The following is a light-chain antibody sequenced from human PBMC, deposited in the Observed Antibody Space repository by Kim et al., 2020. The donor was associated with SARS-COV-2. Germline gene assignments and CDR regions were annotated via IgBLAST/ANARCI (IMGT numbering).Light chain of an antibody. J-gene: IGKJ1*01. Sequence: LSASVGDRVTVTCRASQSVNNFLNWYQQKPGKAPRLLIYAVSNLQSGVPSRFSGSGSGTDFTLTISSLHPEDFATYYCQQSHIKRTFGQGTKVEI. CDR3: QQSHIKRT. V-gene: IGKV1-39*01. CDR1: QSVNNF. CDR2: AVS.